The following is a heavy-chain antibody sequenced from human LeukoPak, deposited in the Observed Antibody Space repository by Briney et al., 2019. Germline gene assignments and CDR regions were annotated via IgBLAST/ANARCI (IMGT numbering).Heavy chain of an antibody. D-gene: IGHD4-17*01. CDR2: ISDSGNT. CDR1: GFTFSNYA. CDR3: AKDRRTTVTNDAFDI. V-gene: IGHV3-23*01. J-gene: IGHJ3*02. Sequence: GGSLRLSCAAPGFTFSNYAMSWVRQAPGKGLEWVSAISDSGNTYYADSVKGRFTISRDNSKNTLFLQMNSLRAEDTAVYYCAKDRRTTVTNDAFDIWGQGTMVTVSS.